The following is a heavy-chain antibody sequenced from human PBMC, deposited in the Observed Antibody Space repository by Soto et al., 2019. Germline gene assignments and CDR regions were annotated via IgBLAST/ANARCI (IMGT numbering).Heavy chain of an antibody. J-gene: IGHJ4*02. D-gene: IGHD3-3*01. CDR1: GGSITSSKHY. Sequence: SETLSLTCTVSGGSITSSKHYWSWIRQHPGKALEWIGYIYLSGFTYSNPSLKSRVTMSIDTSKNQFSLKLSSVTAADTAVYYCARGGLDDFWSGYLYHLDSWGLGTLVTVSS. CDR2: IYLSGFT. CDR3: ARGGLDDFWSGYLYHLDS. V-gene: IGHV4-30-4*08.